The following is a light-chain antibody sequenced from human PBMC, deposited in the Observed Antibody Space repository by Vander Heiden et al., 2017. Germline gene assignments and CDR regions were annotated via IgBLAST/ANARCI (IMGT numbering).Light chain of an antibody. Sequence: DLSHPLSVSVALGKTATISWGGHNIGIKFDHWYQLSPGQAPVLVISRDSVRPAGIPGRFSGSDSGNTATLTISRAQAGYEAVYYCQVWDTNTVLFGGGTKLTVL. V-gene: IGLV3-9*01. J-gene: IGLJ2*01. CDR3: QVWDTNTVL. CDR2: RDS. CDR1: NIGIKF.